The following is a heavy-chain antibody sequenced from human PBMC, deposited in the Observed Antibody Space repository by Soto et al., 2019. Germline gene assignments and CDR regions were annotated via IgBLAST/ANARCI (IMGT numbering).Heavy chain of an antibody. D-gene: IGHD3-22*01. CDR2: VSPYDGKT. CDR1: AYTFSRYG. J-gene: IGHJ6*02. V-gene: IGHV1-18*04. Sequence: QAQLMQSGAEVKRPGASVKVSCRSSAYTFSRYGITWVRQAPGQGLEWLGWVSPYDGKTNYAPSFQGRVYMSTDTSANTAYMGLTSLRVDDTANYYCARGGYYDSSGARNYHYYGLKAWGQGTTVSVS. CDR3: ARGGYYDSSGARNYHYYGLKA.